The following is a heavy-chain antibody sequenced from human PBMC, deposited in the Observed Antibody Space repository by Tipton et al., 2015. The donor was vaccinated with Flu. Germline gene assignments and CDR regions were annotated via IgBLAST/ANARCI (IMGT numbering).Heavy chain of an antibody. J-gene: IGHJ4*02. V-gene: IGHV3-7*03. D-gene: IGHD6-13*01. CDR2: ISPDGNDK. CDR3: ARAIAAAGSR. Sequence: SLRLSCASSGFTFNNYWMSWIRQAPRKGLEWVAHISPDGNDKYYVDSVKGRFTISRDNAKNSLYLQMNSLRADDTAVYYCARAIAAAGSRWGQGTLVTVSS. CDR1: GFTFNNYW.